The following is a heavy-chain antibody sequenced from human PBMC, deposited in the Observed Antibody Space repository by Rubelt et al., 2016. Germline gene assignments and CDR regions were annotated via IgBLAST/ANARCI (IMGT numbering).Heavy chain of an antibody. CDR2: INHSGRT. J-gene: IGHJ4*02. D-gene: IGHD3-10*01. CDR3: ARGRTGGSRAASY. V-gene: IGHV4-34*01. CDR1: GGSFSGYY. Sequence: QVQLQQWGAGLLKPSETLSLTCAVYGGSFSGYYWSWIRQPPGKGLEWIGEINHSGRTNYNPSLKSRVTISVDTSKNQFSRKVGSRTAADTAVYYCARGRTGGSRAASYWGQGTLVTVSS.